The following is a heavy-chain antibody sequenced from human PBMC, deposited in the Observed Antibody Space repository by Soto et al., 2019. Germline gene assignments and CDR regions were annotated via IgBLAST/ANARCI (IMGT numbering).Heavy chain of an antibody. V-gene: IGHV4-59*08. Sequence: PSETLSLTCTVSGGSISSYYWSWIRQHPGKGLEWIGYIYYSGSTNYNPSLKSRVTISVDTSKNQFSLKLSSVTAADTAVYYCARQVGYCSSTSCYFVHDAYYYMDVWGKGTTVTVSS. CDR1: GGSISSYY. J-gene: IGHJ6*03. CDR2: IYYSGST. CDR3: ARQVGYCSSTSCYFVHDAYYYMDV. D-gene: IGHD2-2*01.